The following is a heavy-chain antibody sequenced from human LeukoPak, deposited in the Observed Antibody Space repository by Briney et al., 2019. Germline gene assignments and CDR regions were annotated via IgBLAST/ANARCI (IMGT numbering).Heavy chain of an antibody. CDR2: ISSSGSTI. J-gene: IGHJ6*03. D-gene: IGHD5-12*01. Sequence: GGSLRLSCAASGFTFSDYYMSWVRQAPGKGLEWVSYISSSGSTIYYADSVKGRFTISRDNAKNSLYLQMNSLRAEDTAVYYCARSSGRGYYYYMDVWGKGTTVTVSS. CDR1: GFTFSDYY. CDR3: ARSSGRGYYYYMDV. V-gene: IGHV3-11*01.